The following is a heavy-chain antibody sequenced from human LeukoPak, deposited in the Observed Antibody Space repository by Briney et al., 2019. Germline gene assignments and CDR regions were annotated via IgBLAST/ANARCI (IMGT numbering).Heavy chain of an antibody. CDR3: ARVAVMGNFRMDV. CDR2: INPKSGGT. V-gene: IGHV1-2*02. J-gene: IGHJ6*03. D-gene: IGHD2-8*01. CDR1: GYTFSDFY. Sequence: ASVKVSCKASGYTFSDFYIHWVRQAPGQGLEWMGWINPKSGGTKYAQKFQGRVTMTRDTSISIVYMDLTTLRSDDTAVYYCARVAVMGNFRMDVWAKGPRSPSP.